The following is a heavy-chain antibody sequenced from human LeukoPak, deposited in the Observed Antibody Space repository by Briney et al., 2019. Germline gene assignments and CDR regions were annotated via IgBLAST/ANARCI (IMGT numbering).Heavy chain of an antibody. J-gene: IGHJ6*03. CDR3: ARGMGRGYMDV. CDR1: RYTSTSYD. Sequence: VASVRVSSMASRYTSTSYDINSVRQAPGERLEWVGWIKPNSGNTGYAQKFQGRVTITRNTSISTAYMELSSLRSEDTAVYYCARGMGRGYMDVWGKGTTVTVSS. V-gene: IGHV1-8*03. CDR2: IKPNSGNT. D-gene: IGHD3-16*01.